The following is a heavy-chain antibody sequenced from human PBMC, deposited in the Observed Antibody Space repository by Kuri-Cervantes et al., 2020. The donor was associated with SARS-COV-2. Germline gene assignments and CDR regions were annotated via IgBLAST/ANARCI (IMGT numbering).Heavy chain of an antibody. CDR1: GGSFSDYY. CDR2: INHSGNT. J-gene: IGHJ6*03. Sequence: SETLSLTCAVYGGSFSDYYWSWVRQPPGKGLEWIGEINHSGNTNYDPSLKSRVTISIDTSKNQFSLKLSPVTAADTAVYYCARAVGYSYGFGYYYYMDVWGKGTTVTVSS. V-gene: IGHV4-34*01. D-gene: IGHD5-18*01. CDR3: ARAVGYSYGFGYYYYMDV.